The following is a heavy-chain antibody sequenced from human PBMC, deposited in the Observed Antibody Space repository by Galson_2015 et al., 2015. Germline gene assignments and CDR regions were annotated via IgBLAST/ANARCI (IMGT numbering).Heavy chain of an antibody. J-gene: IGHJ4*02. CDR1: GFSLSTRGVG. D-gene: IGHD5-12*01. CDR2: IYWNDDK. CDR3: AHTRRWLRDKYYFDY. Sequence: PALVKPTQTLTLTCTFSGFSLSTRGVGVGWIRQPPGKALEWLALIYWNDDKRYSPSLKSRLTITKDTSKNQVVLTMTNMDPVDTATYYCAHTRRWLRDKYYFDYWGQGTLVTVSS. V-gene: IGHV2-5*01.